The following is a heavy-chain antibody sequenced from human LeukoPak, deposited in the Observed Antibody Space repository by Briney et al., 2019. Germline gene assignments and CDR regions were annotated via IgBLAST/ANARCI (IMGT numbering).Heavy chain of an antibody. J-gene: IGHJ6*03. CDR3: ARDSEQLVRLYYYYYMDV. D-gene: IGHD6-6*01. V-gene: IGHV4-61*02. CDR1: GGSISSGSYY. Sequence: SQTLSLTCTVSGGSISSGSYYWSWIRQPAGKGLEWIGRIYTSGSTNYNPSLKSRVTISVDTSKNQFSLKLSSVTAADTAVYYCARDSEQLVRLYYYYYMDVWGKGTTVTVSS. CDR2: IYTSGST.